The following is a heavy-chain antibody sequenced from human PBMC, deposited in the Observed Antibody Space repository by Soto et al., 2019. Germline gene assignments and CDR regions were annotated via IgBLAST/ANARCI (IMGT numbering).Heavy chain of an antibody. J-gene: IGHJ4*02. CDR1: GGSFSGYY. D-gene: IGHD3-22*01. CDR3: ARDYYDSSGYPFDY. Sequence: SETLSLTCAVYGGSFSGYYWSWIRQPPGKGLEWIGEINHSGSTNYNPSLKSRVTISVDTSKNQFSLKLSSVTAADTAVYYCARDYYDSSGYPFDYWGKGTLVTVSS. CDR2: INHSGST. V-gene: IGHV4-34*01.